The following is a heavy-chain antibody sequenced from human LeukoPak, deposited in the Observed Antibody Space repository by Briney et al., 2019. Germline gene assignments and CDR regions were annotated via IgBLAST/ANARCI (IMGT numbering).Heavy chain of an antibody. CDR1: GFTFDDYA. CDR2: ISWNSGSI. Sequence: PGRSLRLSCAASGFTFDDYAMHWVRQAPGKGLEWVSGISWNSGSIGYADSVKGRFTISRDNSKNTLYLQMNSLRAEDTAVYYCAKESAYCGSDCRSLSDYWGQGTLVTVSS. D-gene: IGHD2-21*02. V-gene: IGHV3-9*01. CDR3: AKESAYCGSDCRSLSDY. J-gene: IGHJ4*02.